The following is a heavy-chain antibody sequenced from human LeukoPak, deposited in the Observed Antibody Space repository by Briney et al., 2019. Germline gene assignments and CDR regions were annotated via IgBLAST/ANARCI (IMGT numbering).Heavy chain of an antibody. V-gene: IGHV3-23*01. CDR3: AKGTGDTAYYFDF. J-gene: IGHJ4*02. CDR2: IRVSGST. Sequence: GGSLRLSCATSGFTFSSYALSWVRQAPGKGLEWVSGIRVSGSTYYPDSVTGRFTISRDNSENTLYLQMSGLRAEDTAIYYCAKGTGDTAYYFDFWGQGVLVTVSS. CDR1: GFTFSSYA. D-gene: IGHD7-27*01.